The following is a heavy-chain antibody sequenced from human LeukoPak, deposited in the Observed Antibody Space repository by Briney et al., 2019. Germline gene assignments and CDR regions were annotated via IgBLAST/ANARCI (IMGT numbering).Heavy chain of an antibody. V-gene: IGHV3-23*01. CDR3: AKGTGDTAYYFDF. J-gene: IGHJ4*02. CDR2: IRVSGST. Sequence: GGSLRLSCATSGFTFSSYALSWVRQAPGKGLEWVSGIRVSGSTYYPDSVTGRFTISRDNSENTLYLQMSGLRAEDTAIYYCAKGTGDTAYYFDFWGQGVLVTVSS. CDR1: GFTFSSYA. D-gene: IGHD7-27*01.